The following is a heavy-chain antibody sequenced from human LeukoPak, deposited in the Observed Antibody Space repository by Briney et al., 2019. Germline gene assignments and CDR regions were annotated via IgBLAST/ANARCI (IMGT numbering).Heavy chain of an antibody. V-gene: IGHV5-51*01. CDR2: VSPGDSDT. CDR1: GYSFTTYR. D-gene: IGHD3-22*01. J-gene: IGHJ4*02. Sequence: GESLKISCKGSGYSFTTYRVGWVRQMPGKGLEWMGVVSPGDSDTRYSPSFQGQVTISADKSISTAYLQWSSLKASDTAMYYCARHLDDSSGYYYRTMYYFDYWGQGTLVTVSS. CDR3: ARHLDDSSGYYYRTMYYFDY.